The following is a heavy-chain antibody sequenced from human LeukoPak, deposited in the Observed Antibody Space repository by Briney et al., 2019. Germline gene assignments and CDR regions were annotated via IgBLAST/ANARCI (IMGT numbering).Heavy chain of an antibody. D-gene: IGHD3-22*01. CDR3: ARAVHYYDSSGYSYYFDY. CDR2: IYHSGST. V-gene: IGHV4-30-2*01. CDR1: GGSISSGGYS. J-gene: IGHJ4*02. Sequence: KPSQTLSLTCAVSGGSISSGGYSWSWIRQPPGKGLEWIGYIYHSGSTYYNPSLKSRVTISVDRSKDQFSLKLSSVTAADTAVYYCARAVHYYDSSGYSYYFDYWGQGTLVTVSS.